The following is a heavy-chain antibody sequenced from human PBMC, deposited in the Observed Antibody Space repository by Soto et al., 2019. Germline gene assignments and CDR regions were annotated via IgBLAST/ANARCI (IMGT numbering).Heavy chain of an antibody. CDR2: IYYSGST. CDR3: ARGDYYDSSGYYH. J-gene: IGHJ5*02. CDR1: GGSVSSGSYY. D-gene: IGHD3-22*01. Sequence: PSETLSLTCTVSGGSVSSGSYYWSWIRQPPGKGLEWIGYIYYSGSTNYNPSLKSRVTISVDTSKNQFSLKLSSVTAADTAVYYCARGDYYDSSGYYHWGQGTLVTVSS. V-gene: IGHV4-61*01.